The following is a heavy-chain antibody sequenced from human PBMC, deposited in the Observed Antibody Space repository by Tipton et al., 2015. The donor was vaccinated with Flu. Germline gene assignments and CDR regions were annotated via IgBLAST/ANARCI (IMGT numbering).Heavy chain of an antibody. D-gene: IGHD6-19*01. CDR2: IYHSGST. CDR3: ASPPPMPGSSGWYPTLNAFDI. V-gene: IGHV4-38-2*01. J-gene: IGHJ3*02. Sequence: TLSLTCAVSGYSVSSGYYWGWIRQPPGKGLEWIGSIYHSGSTYYNPSLKSRVTISVDTSKNQFSLKLSSVTAADTAVYYCASPPPMPGSSGWYPTLNAFDIWGQGKMVTVSS. CDR1: GYSVSSGYY.